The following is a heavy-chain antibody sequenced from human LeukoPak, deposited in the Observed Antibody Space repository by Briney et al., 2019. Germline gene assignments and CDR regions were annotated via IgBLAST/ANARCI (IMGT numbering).Heavy chain of an antibody. CDR1: GYSFTSYW. D-gene: IGHD6-19*01. V-gene: IGHV5-10-1*01. Sequence: GEALKISCKGSGYSFTSYWISWVRQMPGKGLEWMGRIDPSDSYTNYSPYFQGHVTISADKSISTAYLQWSSLKASDTAMYYCAGAGIAVAGHAEYFQHWGQGTLVTVSS. CDR3: AGAGIAVAGHAEYFQH. J-gene: IGHJ1*01. CDR2: IDPSDSYT.